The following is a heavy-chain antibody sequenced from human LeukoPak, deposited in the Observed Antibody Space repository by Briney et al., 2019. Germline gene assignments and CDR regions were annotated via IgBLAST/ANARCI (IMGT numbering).Heavy chain of an antibody. Sequence: GGSLRLSCAASGFTVSHNYINWVCQAPGKGLEWVSVIYSDGSTYYADSVKGRFTISRDNSKNTLYLQMNSLRAEDTAVYYCARGSKMNVYYFDYWGQGTLVTVSS. CDR2: IYSDGST. J-gene: IGHJ4*02. CDR1: GFTVSHNY. D-gene: IGHD4-11*01. CDR3: ARGSKMNVYYFDY. V-gene: IGHV3-53*01.